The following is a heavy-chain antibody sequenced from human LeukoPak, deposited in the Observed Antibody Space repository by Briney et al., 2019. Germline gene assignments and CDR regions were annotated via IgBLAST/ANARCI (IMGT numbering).Heavy chain of an antibody. J-gene: IGHJ3*02. Sequence: ASVKVSCKASGGTFSSYAISWVRQAPGQGLEWMGIINPSGGSTSYAQKFQGRVTMTRDTSTSTVYMELSSLRSEDTAVYYCARVGNLDYSNYEDAFDIWGQGTMVTVSS. V-gene: IGHV1-46*01. D-gene: IGHD4-11*01. CDR1: GGTFSSYA. CDR3: ARVGNLDYSNYEDAFDI. CDR2: INPSGGST.